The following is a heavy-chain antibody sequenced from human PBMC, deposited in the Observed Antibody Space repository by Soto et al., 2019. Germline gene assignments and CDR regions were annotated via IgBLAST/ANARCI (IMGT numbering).Heavy chain of an antibody. CDR2: IIPIFGTA. D-gene: IGHD6-19*01. V-gene: IGHV1-69*12. CDR3: ARETPYSSGCYDY. CDR1: GGTFSSYA. Sequence: QVQLVQSGAEVKKPGSSVKVSCKASGGTFSSYAISWVRQAPGQGLEGMGGIIPIFGTANYAQKFQGRVTITADESTSTAYMERSSLRSEDTAVYYCARETPYSSGCYDYWGQGTLVTVSS. J-gene: IGHJ4*02.